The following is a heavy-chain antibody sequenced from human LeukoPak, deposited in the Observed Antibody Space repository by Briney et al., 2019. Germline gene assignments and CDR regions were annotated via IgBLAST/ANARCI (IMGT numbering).Heavy chain of an antibody. CDR1: GGSISSYY. Sequence: SETLSLTCTVSGGSISSYYWSWIRQPPGKGLEWIGYLYYSGSTNYNPSLKSRVTISVDTSKNQFSLKLSSVTAADTAVYYCARAEIWGGKITAFDIWGQGTMVTVSS. V-gene: IGHV4-59*01. J-gene: IGHJ3*02. D-gene: IGHD4-23*01. CDR3: ARAEIWGGKITAFDI. CDR2: LYYSGST.